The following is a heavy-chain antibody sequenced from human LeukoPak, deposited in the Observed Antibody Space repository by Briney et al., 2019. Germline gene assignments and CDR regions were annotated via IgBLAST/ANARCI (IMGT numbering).Heavy chain of an antibody. Sequence: GASVKVSCKASGGTFSSYAISWVRQAPGQGLEWMGGIIPIFGTANYAQKFQGRVTITADESTSTAYMELSSLRSEDTAVYYRARGRYNWNEQDAFDTWGQGTMVTVSS. CDR1: GGTFSSYA. D-gene: IGHD1-1*01. V-gene: IGHV1-69*13. CDR3: ARGRYNWNEQDAFDT. J-gene: IGHJ3*02. CDR2: IIPIFGTA.